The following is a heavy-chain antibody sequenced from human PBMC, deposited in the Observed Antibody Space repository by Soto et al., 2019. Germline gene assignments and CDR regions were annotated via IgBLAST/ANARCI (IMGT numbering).Heavy chain of an antibody. CDR3: ARYGSGSSVWFDP. CDR1: CGSISSYY. CDR2: IYYSGST. J-gene: IGHJ5*02. V-gene: IGHV4-59*01. Sequence: ASETLSLTCTVSCGSISSYYWSWIRQPPGKGLEWIGYIYYSGSTNYNPSLKSRVTISVDTSKNQFSLKLSSVTAADTAVYYCARYGSGSSVWFDPWGQGTLVTVS. D-gene: IGHD3-10*01.